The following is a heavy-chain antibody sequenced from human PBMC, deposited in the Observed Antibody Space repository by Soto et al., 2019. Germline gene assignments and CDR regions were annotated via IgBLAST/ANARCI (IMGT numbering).Heavy chain of an antibody. CDR3: ARQAEVPAAPDY. D-gene: IGHD2-2*01. Sequence: LGESLKISCKGSGYSFTSYWISWVRQMPGKGLEWMGRIDPSDSYTNYSPSFQGHVTISADKSISTAYLQWSSLKASDTAMYYCARQAEVPAAPDYWGQGTLVTVSS. J-gene: IGHJ4*02. CDR1: GYSFTSYW. CDR2: IDPSDSYT. V-gene: IGHV5-10-1*01.